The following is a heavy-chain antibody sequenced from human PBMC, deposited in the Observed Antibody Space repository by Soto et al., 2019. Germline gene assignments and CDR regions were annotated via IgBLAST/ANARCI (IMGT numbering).Heavy chain of an antibody. D-gene: IGHD1-26*01. CDR1: GFTFSTYT. V-gene: IGHV3-21*01. CDR3: VREDGKVGTNSAFDY. Sequence: GGSLRFSCASSGFTFSTYTMNWVRQAPGKGLEWVSSINGRGNYIYYAESVKGRFTISRDNAKNSLYLQMDRLRAEDTALYYCVREDGKVGTNSAFDYWGLGALVTVSS. J-gene: IGHJ4*02. CDR2: INGRGNYI.